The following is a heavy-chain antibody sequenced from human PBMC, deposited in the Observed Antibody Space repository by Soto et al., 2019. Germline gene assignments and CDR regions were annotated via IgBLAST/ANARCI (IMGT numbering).Heavy chain of an antibody. Sequence: GCSTRLSCAACGFSFSSYAMSWVRQATGKGLEWVSVISGSGGRINYADSVKGRFTISRDNSKNTLYLQMNSLRGEDTAVYYCARPNLYCSSTSCYDYWGQGTLVTVSS. CDR3: ARPNLYCSSTSCYDY. D-gene: IGHD2-2*01. J-gene: IGHJ4*02. CDR2: ISGSGGRI. CDR1: GFSFSSYA. V-gene: IGHV3-23*01.